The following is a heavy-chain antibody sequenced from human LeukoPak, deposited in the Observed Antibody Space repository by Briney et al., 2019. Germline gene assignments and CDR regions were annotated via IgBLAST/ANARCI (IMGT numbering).Heavy chain of an antibody. D-gene: IGHD2-15*01. J-gene: IGHJ4*02. CDR2: ISYDGSNK. Sequence: PGRSLRLSWAASGFTFSSYGMHCVSQAPGKGLEWKAVISYDGSNKYYADSVKGRFTISRDNSKNTLYLQMNSLRAEDTAVYYCAKDTLRYCSGGSCYEPFDYWGQGTLVTVSS. CDR1: GFTFSSYG. CDR3: AKDTLRYCSGGSCYEPFDY. V-gene: IGHV3-30*18.